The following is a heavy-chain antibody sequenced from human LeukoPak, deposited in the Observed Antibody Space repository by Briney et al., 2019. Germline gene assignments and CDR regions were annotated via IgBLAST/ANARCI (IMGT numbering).Heavy chain of an antibody. CDR3: AKHRGGWTYYHYGMDV. CDR1: GFTFSNYA. J-gene: IGHJ6*02. Sequence: GGSLRLSCAASGFTFSNYAMSWVRQAPGKGLEWVLGISGSGAGTYYEASVKGRFTISRDNSRKGLYLQMNSLTVEDTALYFCAKHRGGWTYYHYGMDVWGQGTTVTVSS. D-gene: IGHD6-19*01. CDR2: ISGSGAGT. V-gene: IGHV3-23*01.